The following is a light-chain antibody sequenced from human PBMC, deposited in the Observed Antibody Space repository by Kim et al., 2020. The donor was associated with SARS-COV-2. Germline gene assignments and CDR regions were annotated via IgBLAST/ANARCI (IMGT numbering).Light chain of an antibody. V-gene: IGKV1-33*01. Sequence: DTQMTQSPFSLSASVGDRVTITCQASQHIREHLNWYQHTPGKAPQLLIYQASILETGVSSRFSGSGYGTYFTLTINSLRPEDAATYYCQQYVNLPYTFGKGTKLEI. CDR2: QAS. CDR1: QHIREH. J-gene: IGKJ2*01. CDR3: QQYVNLPYT.